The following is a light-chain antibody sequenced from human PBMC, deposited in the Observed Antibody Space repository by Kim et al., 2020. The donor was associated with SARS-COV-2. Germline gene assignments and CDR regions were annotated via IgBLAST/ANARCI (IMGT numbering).Light chain of an antibody. CDR1: KLGAKY. V-gene: IGLV3-1*01. CDR2: QDN. Sequence: GSPGQTASIPCSGDKLGAKYACCYKQKPGQSPVLVIYQDNKRPSGIPERFSGSNSGNTATLTISGTQAMDEADYYCQAWDSSTAVFGGGTQLTVL. CDR3: QAWDSSTAV. J-gene: IGLJ2*01.